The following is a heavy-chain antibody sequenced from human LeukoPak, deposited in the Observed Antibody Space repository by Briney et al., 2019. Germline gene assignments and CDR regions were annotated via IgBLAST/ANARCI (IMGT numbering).Heavy chain of an antibody. Sequence: ASVKVSCKASGYTFTGYYMHWVRQAPGQGLEGMGWINPNSGGTNYAQKFQGRVTMTRDTSISTAYMELSRLRSDDTAVYYCARGKAVAGFRVQDYWGQGTLVTVSS. CDR3: ARGKAVAGFRVQDY. V-gene: IGHV1-2*02. CDR2: INPNSGGT. D-gene: IGHD6-19*01. CDR1: GYTFTGYY. J-gene: IGHJ4*02.